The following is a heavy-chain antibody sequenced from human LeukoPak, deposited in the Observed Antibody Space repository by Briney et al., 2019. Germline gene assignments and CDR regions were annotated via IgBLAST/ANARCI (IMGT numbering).Heavy chain of an antibody. V-gene: IGHV3-74*01. CDR1: GATFSTFW. CDR3: AFDFGGYSDT. D-gene: IGHD3-10*01. J-gene: IGHJ5*02. CDR2: TNPDGSRV. Sequence: GGSLRLSCAVSGATFSTFWIHWVRQVPGKGPAWVSRTNPDGSRVDYADSVKGRFTISRDNARDTLYLQMNSLRVEDTAMYYCAFDFGGYSDTWGQGTLVAVCS.